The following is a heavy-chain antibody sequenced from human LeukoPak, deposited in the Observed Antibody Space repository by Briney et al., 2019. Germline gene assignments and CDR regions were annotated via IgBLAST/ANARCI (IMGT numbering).Heavy chain of an antibody. CDR3: ARRTQGQPHYFDY. CDR2: IYYSGST. CDR1: GGSISSGGYY. Sequence: PSQTLSLTCTVSGGSISSGGYYWSWIRQHPGKGLEWIGYIYYSGSTYYNPSLKSRVTISVDTSKNQSSLKLSSVTAADTAVYYCARRTQGQPHYFDYWGQGTLVTVSS. D-gene: IGHD2-2*01. V-gene: IGHV4-31*03. J-gene: IGHJ4*02.